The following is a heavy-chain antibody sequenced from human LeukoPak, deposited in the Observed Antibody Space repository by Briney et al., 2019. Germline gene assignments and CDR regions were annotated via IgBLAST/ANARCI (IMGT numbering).Heavy chain of an antibody. Sequence: SQTLSLTCAISGDSVSSNSAAWHWIRRSPSRGLEWLGRTYYRSRWYSNYAPSVKSRITINPDTSKNQFSLQLNSVTPEDTAVYYCVRDREPNWFDPWGQGTLVTVSS. D-gene: IGHD5-24*01. J-gene: IGHJ5*02. V-gene: IGHV6-1*01. CDR1: GDSVSSNSAA. CDR3: VRDREPNWFDP. CDR2: TYYRSRWYS.